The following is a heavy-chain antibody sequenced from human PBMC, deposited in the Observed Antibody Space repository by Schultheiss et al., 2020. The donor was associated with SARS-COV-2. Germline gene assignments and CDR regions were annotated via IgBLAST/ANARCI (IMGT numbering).Heavy chain of an antibody. CDR1: GGSVSSGSYY. V-gene: IGHV4-61*01. CDR3: ARDQDVLGENP. J-gene: IGHJ5*02. D-gene: IGHD2-8*02. CDR2: IYYSGST. Sequence: SETLSLTCTVSGGSVSSGSYYWSWIRQPPGKGLEWIGYIYYSGSTNYNPSLKSRVTISVDTSKNQFSLKLSSVTAADTAVYYCARDQDVLGENPWGQGTLVTVSS.